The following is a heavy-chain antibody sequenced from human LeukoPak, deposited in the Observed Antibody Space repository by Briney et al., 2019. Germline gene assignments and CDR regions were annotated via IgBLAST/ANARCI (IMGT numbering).Heavy chain of an antibody. J-gene: IGHJ6*02. V-gene: IGHV1-24*01. D-gene: IGHD2-21*01. CDR1: GYTLTELS. Sequence: ASVKVSCKVSGYTLTELSMNWLQKAPGKGLEWMGGFDPEDGETIYAQKFQGRVTMTEDTSTDTAYMELSSLRSEDTAVYYCATVVNYYGMDVWGQGTTVTVSS. CDR3: ATVVNYYGMDV. CDR2: FDPEDGET.